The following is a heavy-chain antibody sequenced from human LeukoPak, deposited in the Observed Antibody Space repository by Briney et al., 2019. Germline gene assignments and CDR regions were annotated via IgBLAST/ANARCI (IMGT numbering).Heavy chain of an antibody. CDR3: AKDPAAADAFDI. J-gene: IGHJ3*02. CDR2: ISGSGGST. V-gene: IGHV3-23*01. D-gene: IGHD6-13*01. Sequence: PGGSLRLSCAASGFTFSSYAMSWVRQAPGKGLEWVSAISGSGGSTYYADPVKGRFTISRDNSKNTLYLQMNSLRAEDTAVYYCAKDPAAADAFDIWGQGTMVTVSS. CDR1: GFTFSSYA.